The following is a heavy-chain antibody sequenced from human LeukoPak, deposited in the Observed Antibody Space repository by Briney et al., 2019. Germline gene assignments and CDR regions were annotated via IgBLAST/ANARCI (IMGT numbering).Heavy chain of an antibody. CDR2: ISWNSGSI. V-gene: IGHV3-9*01. CDR1: GFTFDDYA. J-gene: IGHJ4*02. D-gene: IGHD6-19*01. Sequence: PGRSLRLSCAASGFTFDDYAMHWVRQAPGKGLEWVSGISWNSGSIGYADSVKGRFTISRDNAKNSLYLQMNSLRAEDTASYYCAKDIRLVEEYYFDYWGQGTLVTVSS. CDR3: AKDIRLVEEYYFDY.